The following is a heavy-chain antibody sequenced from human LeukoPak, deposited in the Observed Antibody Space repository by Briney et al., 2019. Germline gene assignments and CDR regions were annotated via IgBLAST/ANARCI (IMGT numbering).Heavy chain of an antibody. CDR3: AIDGTIFGVVTLFLDYCDY. J-gene: IGHJ4*02. CDR2: ISGSGGST. Sequence: GGSLRLSCAASGFTFSSYAMSWVHQAPGQGLKWVSAISGSGGSTYYADSGKGRFTISRDNSKNTLYLQLNSLRAEDTAVYYCAIDGTIFGVVTLFLDYCDYYVQGTLVTVSS. CDR1: GFTFSSYA. V-gene: IGHV3-23*01. D-gene: IGHD3-3*01.